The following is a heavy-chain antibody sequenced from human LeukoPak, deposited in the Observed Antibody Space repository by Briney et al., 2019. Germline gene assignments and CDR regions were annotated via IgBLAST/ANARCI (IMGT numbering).Heavy chain of an antibody. D-gene: IGHD1-26*01. CDR3: AREFSGYIDF. J-gene: IGHJ4*02. V-gene: IGHV1-46*01. CDR1: GYTFINYY. CDR2: INPSGGGT. Sequence: ASVKVSFKASGYTFINYYMHWVRQAPGQGLEWMGIINPSGGGTSFAQKFQGRVTMTRDTSTSTVYMEVSSLRSEDTAVYYCAREFSGYIDFWGQGTLVTVPS.